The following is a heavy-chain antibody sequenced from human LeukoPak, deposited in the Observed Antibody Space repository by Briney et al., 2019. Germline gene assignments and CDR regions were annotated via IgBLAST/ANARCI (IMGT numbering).Heavy chain of an antibody. CDR3: AREGWGTYSSGPYYFDY. CDR2: INVYNGNT. D-gene: IGHD6-19*01. Sequence: ASVKVSCKASGYTFTRNGISWVRQAPGQGLEWMGGINVYNGNTKYAQKPQGRVTMTTDTSTTTAYMELRSLRSDDTAVYYCAREGWGTYSSGPYYFDYWGQGTLITVSS. V-gene: IGHV1-18*04. J-gene: IGHJ4*02. CDR1: GYTFTRNG.